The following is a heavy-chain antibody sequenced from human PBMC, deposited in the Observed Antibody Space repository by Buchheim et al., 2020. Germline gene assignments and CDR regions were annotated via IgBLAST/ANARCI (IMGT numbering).Heavy chain of an antibody. CDR3: ARESGGSSSWYFGRDYYYYGMDV. Sequence: QVQLVQSGAEVKKPGASVKVSCKASGYTFTGYYMHWVRQAPGQGLEWMGWINPNSGGTNYAQKFQGWVTMTRDTSISTAYMELSRLRSDDTAVYYCARESGGSSSWYFGRDYYYYGMDVWGQGTT. D-gene: IGHD6-13*01. CDR2: INPNSGGT. V-gene: IGHV1-2*04. CDR1: GYTFTGYY. J-gene: IGHJ6*02.